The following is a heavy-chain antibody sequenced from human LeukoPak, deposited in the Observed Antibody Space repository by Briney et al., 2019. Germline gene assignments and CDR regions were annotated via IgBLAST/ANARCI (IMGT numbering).Heavy chain of an antibody. D-gene: IGHD3-22*01. Sequence: ASVKVSCKASGYTFTNYGISWVRQAPGQGLEWMGWISAYNGNTNYAQKLQGRVTMTTDTSTSTAYMELRSLRSDDTAVYYCARDTIPQYYYDSSGYGPIDIWGQGTMVTVSS. CDR2: ISAYNGNT. CDR1: GYTFTNYG. CDR3: ARDTIPQYYYDSSGYGPIDI. V-gene: IGHV1-18*01. J-gene: IGHJ3*02.